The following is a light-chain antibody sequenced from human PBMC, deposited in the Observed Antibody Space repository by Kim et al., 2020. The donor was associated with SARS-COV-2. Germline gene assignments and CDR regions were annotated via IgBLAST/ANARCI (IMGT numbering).Light chain of an antibody. CDR2: STS. Sequence: DIQMTQFPSSLSAAVGDSVTFTCRASQTINTFLNWYQQKPGKAPKLLIYSTSTLQSGVPSRFSGSGSGTDFTLPISSLQPEDFATYYCQQSYVTPYSFGQGTKLEI. J-gene: IGKJ2*01. V-gene: IGKV1-39*01. CDR3: QQSYVTPYS. CDR1: QTINTF.